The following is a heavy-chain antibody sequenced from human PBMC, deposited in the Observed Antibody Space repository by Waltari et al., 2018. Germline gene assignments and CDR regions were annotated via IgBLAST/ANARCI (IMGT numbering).Heavy chain of an antibody. CDR3: AKDRGLWFGELLYDY. CDR1: GFTFSSYG. Sequence: QVQLVESGGGVVQPGRSLRLSCAASGFTFSSYGMPWVRPAPGKGLGWVAVIWYDGSNKYYADSVKGRFTISRDNSKNTLYLQMNSLRAEDTAMYYCAKDRGLWFGELLYDYWGQGTLVTVSS. J-gene: IGHJ4*02. V-gene: IGHV3-30*18. D-gene: IGHD3-10*01. CDR2: IWYDGSNK.